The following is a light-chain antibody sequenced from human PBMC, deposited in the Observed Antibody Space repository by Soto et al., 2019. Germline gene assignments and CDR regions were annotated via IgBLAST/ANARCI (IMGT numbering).Light chain of an antibody. J-gene: IGLJ1*01. Sequence: QSVLTQPPSVSGAPGQRVTISCTGTSSNIGSGYDVHWYQHLPGTAPKLLIYGNTIRPSGVPDRFSGSKSGTSASLAITGLQAEDEADYYCQSYDRSLRGYVFGTGTKVILL. CDR3: QSYDRSLRGYV. V-gene: IGLV1-40*01. CDR1: SSNIGSGYD. CDR2: GNT.